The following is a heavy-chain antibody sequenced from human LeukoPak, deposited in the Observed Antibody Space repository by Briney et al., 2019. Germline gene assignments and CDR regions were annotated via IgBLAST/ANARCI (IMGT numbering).Heavy chain of an antibody. Sequence: SETLSLTCAASGGSISNSHWWTWVRQPPGKGLEWIVEISYSGSTDYNPSLKSRVTISVDKSKNHFSLQQRSVTAADTAVYYCARDSTVRSWYFDLWGRGTLVTVSS. J-gene: IGHJ2*01. CDR1: GGSISNSHW. D-gene: IGHD4-17*01. CDR3: ARDSTVRSWYFDL. CDR2: ISYSGST. V-gene: IGHV4-4*02.